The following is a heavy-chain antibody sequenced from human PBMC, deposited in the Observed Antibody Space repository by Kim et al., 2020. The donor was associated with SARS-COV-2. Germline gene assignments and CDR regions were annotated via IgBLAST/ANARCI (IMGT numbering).Heavy chain of an antibody. D-gene: IGHD3-10*01. J-gene: IGHJ6*02. V-gene: IGHV3-74*01. Sequence: DSVKSRFTISRDNAKNTLYVQMNSRRVEDTAVYYCARGFGHIGYYYGMDVWGQGTTVTVSS. CDR3: ARGFGHIGYYYGMDV.